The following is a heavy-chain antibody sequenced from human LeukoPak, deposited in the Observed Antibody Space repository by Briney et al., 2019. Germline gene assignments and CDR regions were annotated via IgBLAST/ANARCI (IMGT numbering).Heavy chain of an antibody. CDR2: ISYDGNNK. J-gene: IGHJ2*01. V-gene: IGHV3-33*08. Sequence: GGSLRLSCAASGFTFSSYGMHWVRQAPGKGLEWVAVISYDGNNKCYADSVKGRFSISRDNSKSTLYLQMNSLRLEDTAVYYCARGLGVWYFDLWGRGTLVTVSS. CDR3: ARGLGVWYFDL. CDR1: GFTFSSYG. D-gene: IGHD3-10*01.